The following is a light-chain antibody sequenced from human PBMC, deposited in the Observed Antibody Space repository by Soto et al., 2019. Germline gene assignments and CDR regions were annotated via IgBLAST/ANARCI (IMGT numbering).Light chain of an antibody. CDR2: GAS. CDR1: QSISSNY. J-gene: IGKJ3*01. V-gene: IGKV3-20*01. CDR3: QQYSSSPPEFT. Sequence: EILLTQSPGTLSLSPGERATLSCRASQSISSNYLAWYQQRPGQAPRLLIFGASYRATGIPDRFSGSGSGTDFTLTISRLGPEDLAVYYCQQYSSSPPEFTFGPGTRVDSK.